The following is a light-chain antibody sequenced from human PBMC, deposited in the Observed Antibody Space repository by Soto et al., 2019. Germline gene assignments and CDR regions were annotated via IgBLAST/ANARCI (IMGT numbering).Light chain of an antibody. CDR2: RAS. J-gene: IGKJ2*01. Sequence: DLQMTQSPSTLSASVGDRVIITCRASQSIDSWLAWYQQKPGKAPKLLIYRASSLESGVPSRFSGSGSGTEFTLTISSLQPDDFATYYCQQYKTYMYNFAQGTKLEIK. CDR3: QQYKTYMYN. CDR1: QSIDSW. V-gene: IGKV1-5*03.